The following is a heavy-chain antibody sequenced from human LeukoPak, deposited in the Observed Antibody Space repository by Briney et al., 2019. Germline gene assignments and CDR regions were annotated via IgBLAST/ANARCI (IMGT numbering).Heavy chain of an antibody. CDR2: IYYSGST. J-gene: IGHJ1*01. D-gene: IGHD3-3*01. V-gene: IGHV4-39*01. CDR3: ARQTVPYYDFWSGYLS. CDR1: GGSISSSSYY. Sequence: SETLSLTCTVSGGSISSSSYYWGWIRQPPGKGLEWIGGIYYSGSTYYNPSLKSRVTISVDTSKNQFSLKLSSVTAADTAVYYCARQTVPYYDFWSGYLSWGQGTLVTVSS.